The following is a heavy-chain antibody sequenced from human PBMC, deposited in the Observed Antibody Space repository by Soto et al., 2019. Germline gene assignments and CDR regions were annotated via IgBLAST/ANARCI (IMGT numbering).Heavy chain of an antibody. D-gene: IGHD2-2*01. J-gene: IGHJ6*02. CDR2: IIPIFGTA. CDR1: GGTFSSYA. V-gene: IGHV1-69*13. CDR3: ASHRTRYCSSTTCPRNYYAMDV. Sequence: SVKVSCKASGGTFSSYAISWVRQAPGQGLEWMGGIIPIFGTANYAQKFQGRVTITADESTSTAYMELSSLRSEDTAVYYCASHRTRYCSSTTCPRNYYAMDVWGQGTTVTVSS.